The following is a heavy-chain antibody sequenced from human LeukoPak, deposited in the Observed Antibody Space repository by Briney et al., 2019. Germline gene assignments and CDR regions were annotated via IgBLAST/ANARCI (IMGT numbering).Heavy chain of an antibody. J-gene: IGHJ4*02. Sequence: SGGSLRLSCAASGFTFSSYTMNWVRQAPGKGLEWVSSISSSGTYIYYADSVKGRFTISRDNAKNSLYLQMSSLRDEDTAVYYCARTGGQLATIKLGYWGQGTQVTVSS. V-gene: IGHV3-21*01. CDR1: GFTFSSYT. CDR2: ISSSGTYI. CDR3: ARTGGQLATIKLGY. D-gene: IGHD5-24*01.